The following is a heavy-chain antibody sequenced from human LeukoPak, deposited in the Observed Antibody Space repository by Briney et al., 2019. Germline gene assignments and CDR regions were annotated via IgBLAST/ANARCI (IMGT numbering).Heavy chain of an antibody. Sequence: PGGSLRLSCAASGFTFSSYEMNWVRQPPGKGLEWIGSIYYSGSTYYNPSLKSLVTISVDTSKNQFSLKLSSVTAAETAVYYCARHRPVSRVFVGATVSYFDYWGQGTLVTVSS. CDR3: ARHRPVSRVFVGATVSYFDY. J-gene: IGHJ4*02. D-gene: IGHD1-26*01. CDR1: GFTFSSYE. V-gene: IGHV4-39*01. CDR2: IYYSGST.